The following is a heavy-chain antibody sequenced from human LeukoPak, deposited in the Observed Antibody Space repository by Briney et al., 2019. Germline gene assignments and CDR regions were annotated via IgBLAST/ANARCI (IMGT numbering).Heavy chain of an antibody. CDR2: LYSGGVT. J-gene: IGHJ4*02. Sequence: PGGSLTLSCAASGFIVSNNYMTWVRHAPGKGLEWVAVLYSGGVTSYADSVKGRFTISRDKSKNTLYLQMNSLRDEDTAVYYYARDPGAWYYDCWGQGALVTVSS. CDR1: GFIVSNNY. V-gene: IGHV3-53*01. D-gene: IGHD7-27*01. CDR3: ARDPGAWYYDC.